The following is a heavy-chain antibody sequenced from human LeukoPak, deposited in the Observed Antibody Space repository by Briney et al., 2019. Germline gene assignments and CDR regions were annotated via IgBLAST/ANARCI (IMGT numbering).Heavy chain of an antibody. CDR1: GYTFTSYA. J-gene: IGHJ4*02. D-gene: IGHD6-6*01. CDR2: MNPNSGNT. CDR3: ARGKDSSSPSFDY. Sequence: ASVKVSCKASGYTFTSYAINWVRQATGQGLEWMGWMNPNSGNTGYAQKFQGRVTITRNTSISTAYMELSSLRSEDTAVYYCARGKDSSSPSFDYWGQGTLVTVSS. V-gene: IGHV1-8*03.